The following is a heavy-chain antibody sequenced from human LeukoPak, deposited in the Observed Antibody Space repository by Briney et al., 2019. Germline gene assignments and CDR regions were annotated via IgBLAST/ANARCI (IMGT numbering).Heavy chain of an antibody. J-gene: IGHJ4*02. Sequence: ASVKVSCKASGYTFSGYYLHWVRQAPGQRLEWLGWISGNNGVTNFAQEFQGRVTLTRDTSISTVYMELSRLTSDDTAMYYCARDPQTAVAIDYWGQGTLLTVSS. CDR3: ARDPQTAVAIDY. V-gene: IGHV1-2*02. CDR1: GYTFSGYY. CDR2: ISGNNGVT. D-gene: IGHD2-2*01.